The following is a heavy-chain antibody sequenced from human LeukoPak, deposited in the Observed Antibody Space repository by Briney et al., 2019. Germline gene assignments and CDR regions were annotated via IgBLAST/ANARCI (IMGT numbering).Heavy chain of an antibody. CDR2: MNPNSGNT. J-gene: IGHJ5*02. D-gene: IGHD5-12*01. Sequence: ASVKVSCKASGYTFTSYGISWVRQATGQGLEWMGWMNPNSGNTGYAQKFQGRVTMTRNTSISTAYMELSSLGSEDTAVYYCALVGFSGYDYANWFDPWGQGTLVTVSS. V-gene: IGHV1-8*02. CDR1: GYTFTSYG. CDR3: ALVGFSGYDYANWFDP.